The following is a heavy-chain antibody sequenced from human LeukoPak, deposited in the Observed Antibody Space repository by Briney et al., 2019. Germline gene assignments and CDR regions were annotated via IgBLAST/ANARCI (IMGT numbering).Heavy chain of an antibody. Sequence: GESLKISCKGSGYSFTSYWIGWVRQMPGKGLGWMGIIYPGDSDTRYSPSFQGQATIPADNSITTAYLPCSSLKPDARAMYYCARRSYGDNRDYWGQGTLVTVSS. CDR1: GYSFTSYW. V-gene: IGHV5-51*01. CDR3: ARRSYGDNRDY. D-gene: IGHD4-17*01. CDR2: IYPGDSDT. J-gene: IGHJ4*02.